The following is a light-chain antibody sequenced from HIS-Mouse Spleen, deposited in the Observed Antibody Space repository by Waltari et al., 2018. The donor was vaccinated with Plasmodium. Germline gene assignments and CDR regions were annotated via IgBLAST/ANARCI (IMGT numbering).Light chain of an antibody. V-gene: IGLV3-1*01. CDR1: KWGDKY. Sequence: SYELTQPPSVSVSPGQTASITCSGDKWGDKYACWYQQKPGQSPVLVIYQDSKRPSGSHERFAGSNSGNTATLTISGTQAMDEADYYCQAWDSSTAVFGGGTKLTVL. J-gene: IGLJ3*02. CDR3: QAWDSSTAV. CDR2: QDS.